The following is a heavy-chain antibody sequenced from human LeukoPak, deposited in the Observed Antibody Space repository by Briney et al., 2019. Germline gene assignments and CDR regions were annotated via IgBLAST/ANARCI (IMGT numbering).Heavy chain of an antibody. J-gene: IGHJ3*02. CDR3: AKGKYSGSYWDAFDI. D-gene: IGHD1-26*01. CDR1: GFTFSSYE. CDR2: ISYDGSNK. Sequence: GGSLRLSCAASGFTFSSYEMNWVRQAPGKGLEWVAVISYDGSNKYYADSVKGRFTISRDNSKNTLYLQMNSLRAEDTAVYYCAKGKYSGSYWDAFDIWGQGTMVTVSS. V-gene: IGHV3-30*18.